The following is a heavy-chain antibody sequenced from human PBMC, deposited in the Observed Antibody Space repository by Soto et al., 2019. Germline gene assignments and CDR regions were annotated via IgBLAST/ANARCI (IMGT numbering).Heavy chain of an antibody. V-gene: IGHV5-51*01. D-gene: IGHD2-15*01. J-gene: IGHJ4*02. CDR1: GYSFTSYW. CDR2: IYPGDSDP. CDR3: ARLRGLLPDY. Sequence: GESLKIACSGSGYSFTSYWIACVRQVPGKGLEWMGIIYPGDSDPRYSPSFQGQVTISADKSISTAYLQWSSLKASDTAMYYCARLRGLLPDYWGQGTLVTVSS.